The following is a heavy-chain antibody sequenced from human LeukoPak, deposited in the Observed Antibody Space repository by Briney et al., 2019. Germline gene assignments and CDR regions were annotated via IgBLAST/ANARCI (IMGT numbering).Heavy chain of an antibody. Sequence: ASVKVSCKASGYTFTSYAMHWVRQAPGQRLEWMGWIYAGNGNTKYSQKFQGRVTITRDTSASTAYMELSSLRSEDTAVYYCARGPLELRYFDWLESEKYYFDYWGQGTLVTVSS. CDR1: GYTFTSYA. CDR3: ARGPLELRYFDWLESEKYYFDY. D-gene: IGHD3-9*01. J-gene: IGHJ4*02. V-gene: IGHV1-3*01. CDR2: IYAGNGNT.